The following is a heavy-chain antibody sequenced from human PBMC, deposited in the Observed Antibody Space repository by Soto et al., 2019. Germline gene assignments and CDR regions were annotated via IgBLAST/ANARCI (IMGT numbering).Heavy chain of an antibody. CDR1: GFTFSDYY. CDR2: ISSSGSTI. J-gene: IGHJ2*01. V-gene: IGHV3-11*01. D-gene: IGHD3-3*01. Sequence: QVQLVESGGGLVQPGGSLRLSCAASGFTFSDYYMSWIRQAPGKGLEGVSYISSSGSTIYYADSVKGRFATSRDTAKNSLCLQMNSLRAEDTAVYSCAREVLEWHNWYFDLWGRGTLVTVSS. CDR3: AREVLEWHNWYFDL.